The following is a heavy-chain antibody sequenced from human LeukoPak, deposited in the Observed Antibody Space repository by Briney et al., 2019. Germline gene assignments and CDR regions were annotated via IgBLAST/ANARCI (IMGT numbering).Heavy chain of an antibody. D-gene: IGHD5-24*01. J-gene: IGHJ4*02. CDR3: ARARWQFAPYFDS. CDR1: GYTFTDYY. Sequence: ASVKVSCKASGYTFTDYYMHWVRQAPGQGLEWMGWINPNSGGTNFAQKFQGRVAMTGDTSISTAYMELGSLRSDDTAVYYCARARWQFAPYFDSWGQGTLVTVSS. CDR2: INPNSGGT. V-gene: IGHV1-2*02.